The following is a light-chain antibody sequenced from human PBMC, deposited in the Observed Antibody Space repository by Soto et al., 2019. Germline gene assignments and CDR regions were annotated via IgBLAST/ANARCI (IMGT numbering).Light chain of an antibody. J-gene: IGKJ3*01. CDR1: QSVSSH. CDR3: RHRSIWRFT. CDR2: DAF. Sequence: EIVLTQSPATLSLSPGERATLSCRASQSVSSHLAWYQQKPGQAPRLLIYDAFNRATGIPARFSGSGSGTDFPLTISSLEPEDFAVYYCRHRSIWRFTFVPGTRVHI. V-gene: IGKV3-11*01.